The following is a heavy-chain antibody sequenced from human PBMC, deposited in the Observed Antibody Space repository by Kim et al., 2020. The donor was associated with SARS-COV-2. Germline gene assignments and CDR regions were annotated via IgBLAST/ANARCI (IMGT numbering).Heavy chain of an antibody. J-gene: IGHJ4*02. D-gene: IGHD5-12*01. CDR3: ARGREYSGYDMGY. CDR1: GGTFSSYA. Sequence: SVKVSCKASGGTFSSYAISWVRQAPGQGLEWMGGIIPIFGTANYAQKFQGRVTITADESTSTAYMELSSLRSEDTAVYYCARGREYSGYDMGYWGQGTLVTVSS. V-gene: IGHV1-69*13. CDR2: IIPIFGTA.